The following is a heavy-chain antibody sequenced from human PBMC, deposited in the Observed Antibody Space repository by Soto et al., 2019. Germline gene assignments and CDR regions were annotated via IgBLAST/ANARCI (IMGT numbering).Heavy chain of an antibody. CDR1: GFTFANAW. Sequence: EVQLVESGGGLVKPGGSLRLSCAASGFTFANAWMSWVRQAAGKGLEWVGRVRSKADGGTTDYAAPVKGRFTISRDDSENTLYLQMNSLKIDDTAVYYCRRDWDYPVLWGQGTLVTVSS. CDR3: RRDWDYPVL. CDR2: VRSKADGGTT. V-gene: IGHV3-15*01. D-gene: IGHD1-7*01. J-gene: IGHJ4*02.